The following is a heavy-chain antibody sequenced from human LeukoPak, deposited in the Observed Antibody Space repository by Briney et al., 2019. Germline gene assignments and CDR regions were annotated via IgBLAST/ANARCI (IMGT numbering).Heavy chain of an antibody. CDR3: ARDWSFPRYCSSTSCPHWFDP. CDR1: GGTFSSYA. J-gene: IGHJ5*02. D-gene: IGHD2-2*01. CDR2: IIPIFGTA. Sequence: SVKVSCKASGGTFSSYAISWVRQAPGQGLEWMGGIIPIFGTANYAQKFQGRVTITTDESTSTAYMEPSSLRSEDTAVYYCARDWSFPRYCSSTSCPHWFDPWGQGTLVTVSS. V-gene: IGHV1-69*05.